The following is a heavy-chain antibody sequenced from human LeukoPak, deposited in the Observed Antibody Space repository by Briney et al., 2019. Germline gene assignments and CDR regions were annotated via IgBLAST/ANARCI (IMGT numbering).Heavy chain of an antibody. CDR2: IYYSGST. CDR3: ARGYAFSSEYFQH. D-gene: IGHD2-2*01. J-gene: IGHJ1*01. V-gene: IGHV4-59*01. CDR1: GGSISGYY. Sequence: SETLSLTCAVSGGSISGYYWRWIRQPPGKGLEGIGYIYYSGSTNYNPSLKSRVTISVDTSKNQFSLKLSSVTAADTAVYYCARGYAFSSEYFQHWGQGTLVTVSS.